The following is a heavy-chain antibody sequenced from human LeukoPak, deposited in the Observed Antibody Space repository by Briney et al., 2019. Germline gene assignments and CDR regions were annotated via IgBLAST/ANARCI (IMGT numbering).Heavy chain of an antibody. CDR1: GFTVSSNY. CDR2: IYSGGST. CDR3: ARDRSGLYYYYMDV. V-gene: IGHV3-53*01. Sequence: GGSLRLSCAASGFTVSSNYMSWVRQAPGKGLEWVSVIYSGGSTYYADSVKGRFTISGDNSKNTLYLQMNSLRAEDTAVYYCARDRSGLYYYYMDVWGKGTTVTVSS. J-gene: IGHJ6*03.